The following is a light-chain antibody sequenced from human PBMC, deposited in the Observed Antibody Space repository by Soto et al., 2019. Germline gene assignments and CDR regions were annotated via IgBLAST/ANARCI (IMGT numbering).Light chain of an antibody. CDR2: DVS. CDR3: CSYTSSSTPWV. CDR1: SSDVGGYNY. Sequence: QSALTQPASVSGSPGQSITISCTGTSSDVGGYNYVSWYQQHPGKAPKLMIYDVSDRPSGVSNRFSAPKSGNTASLTISGLQAEDEADYYCCSYTSSSTPWVFGTGTKVTVL. J-gene: IGLJ1*01. V-gene: IGLV2-14*03.